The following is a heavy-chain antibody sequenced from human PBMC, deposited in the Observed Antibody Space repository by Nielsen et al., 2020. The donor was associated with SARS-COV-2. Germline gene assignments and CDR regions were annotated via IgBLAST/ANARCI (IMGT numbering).Heavy chain of an antibody. CDR3: ARDSQWLVTGYYYYGMDV. CDR1: GFTFSSYW. V-gene: IGHV3-7*03. CDR2: IKQDGSEK. J-gene: IGHJ6*02. Sequence: GGSLRLSCAASGFTFSSYWMSWVRQAPGKGLEWVANIKQDGSEKYYVDSVKGRFTISRDNAKNSLYLQMNSLRAEDTAVYYCARDSQWLVTGYYYYGMDVWGQGTTVTVSS. D-gene: IGHD6-19*01.